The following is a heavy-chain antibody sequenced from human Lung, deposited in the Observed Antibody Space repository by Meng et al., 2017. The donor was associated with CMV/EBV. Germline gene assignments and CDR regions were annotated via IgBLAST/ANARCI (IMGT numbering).Heavy chain of an antibody. D-gene: IGHD2-2*01. CDR2: IYWNDDK. CDR3: AHSRTGWYQLLLGLGVFEY. Sequence: SGXXLVXPTQTLTLTCTFSGFSLSTSGVGVGWIRQPPGKALEWLALIYWNDDKRYSPSLKSRLTITKDTSKNQVVLTMTNMDPVDTATYYCAHSRTGWYQLLLGLGVFEYWXPGKXVNGAS. CDR1: GFSLSTSGVG. J-gene: IGHJ4*02. V-gene: IGHV2-5*01.